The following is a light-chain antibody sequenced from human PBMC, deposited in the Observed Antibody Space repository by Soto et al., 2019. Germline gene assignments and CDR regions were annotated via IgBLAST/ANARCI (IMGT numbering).Light chain of an antibody. J-gene: IGLJ3*02. CDR2: EVR. CDR1: SSDIGAYDY. Sequence: QSALTQPASLSGSPGQSITISCTGTSSDIGAYDYVSWFQQHPGKAPKLMIYEVRNRPSGVSDRFSASKSGNTASLTISGLQADDEADYYCSSFTSSNTWVFGGGTKLTVL. CDR3: SSFTSSNTWV. V-gene: IGLV2-14*01.